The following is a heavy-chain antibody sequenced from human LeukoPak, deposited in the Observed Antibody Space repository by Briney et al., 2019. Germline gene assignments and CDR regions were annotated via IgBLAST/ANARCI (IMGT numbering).Heavy chain of an antibody. CDR2: ISGSGGTT. J-gene: IGHJ4*02. Sequence: PGGSLRLSCAASGFTFSSYAMSWVRQAPGKGLEWVSAISGSGGTTYDADSVKGRFTISRDNSKNTLYLQMNSLRAEDTAVYYCAKDLWYDASGSPDWGQGTLVTVSS. CDR1: GFTFSSYA. CDR3: AKDLWYDASGSPD. D-gene: IGHD3-10*01. V-gene: IGHV3-23*01.